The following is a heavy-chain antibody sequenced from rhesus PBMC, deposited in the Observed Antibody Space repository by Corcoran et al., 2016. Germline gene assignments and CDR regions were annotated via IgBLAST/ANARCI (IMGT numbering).Heavy chain of an antibody. CDR3: AKRGYSGYSLLNDAFDF. V-gene: IGHV3S5*01. Sequence: EVQLVESGGGLVQPGGSLRLSCAASGFTFSSYGMSWVRQAPGKGLEWVSYISNGGGITYYADSVKGRYTISRDNSKNTLSLQMNSLRAEDTAVYYCAKRGYSGYSLLNDAFDFWGQGLRVTVSS. D-gene: IGHD5-42*01. CDR2: ISNGGGIT. CDR1: GFTFSSYG. J-gene: IGHJ3*01.